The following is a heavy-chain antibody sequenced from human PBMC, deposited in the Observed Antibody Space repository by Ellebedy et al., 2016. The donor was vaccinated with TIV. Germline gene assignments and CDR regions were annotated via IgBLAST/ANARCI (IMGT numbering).Heavy chain of an antibody. J-gene: IGHJ6*01. CDR2: IDPSGGST. CDR1: GYTFTSYY. D-gene: IGHD1-26*01. Sequence: AASVKVSCKASGYTFTSYYMHWVRQAPGQGLEWMGVIDPSGGSTDYAQKFQGRVTMTRDTSTSTGYMELSSLSSDDTAVYYCARDRIVGSSSPYYNGMDVWGQGTTVTVSS. CDR3: ARDRIVGSSSPYYNGMDV. V-gene: IGHV1-46*01.